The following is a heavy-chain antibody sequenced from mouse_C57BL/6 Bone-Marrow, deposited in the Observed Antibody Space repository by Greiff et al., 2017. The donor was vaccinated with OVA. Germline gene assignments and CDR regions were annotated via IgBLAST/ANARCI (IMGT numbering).Heavy chain of an antibody. CDR2: INPNNGGT. CDR1: GYTFTDYY. J-gene: IGHJ3*01. V-gene: IGHV1-26*01. D-gene: IGHD1-1*01. Sequence: VQLQQSGPELVKPGASVKISCKASGYTFTDYYMNWVKQSHGKSLEWIGDINPNNGGTSYNQKFKGKATLTVDKSSSTAYMELRSLTSEDSAVYYCARVALYYGSSYGCAYWGQGTLVTVSA. CDR3: ARVALYYGSSYGCAY.